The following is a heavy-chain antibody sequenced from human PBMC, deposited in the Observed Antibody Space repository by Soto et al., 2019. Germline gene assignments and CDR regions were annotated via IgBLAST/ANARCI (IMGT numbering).Heavy chain of an antibody. CDR1: GFTFSSYS. D-gene: IGHD3-22*01. V-gene: IGHV3-21*01. Sequence: GGSLRLSCAASGFTFSSYSMNWVRQAAWRGLEWVSSISSSISYIYYADSVKGRFTISRGNAKNSLYLQMNSLRAEATAVYYCARGTLGYYYDSSGYYSDWGQATLVTVSS. CDR2: ISSSISYI. J-gene: IGHJ4*02. CDR3: ARGTLGYYYDSSGYYSD.